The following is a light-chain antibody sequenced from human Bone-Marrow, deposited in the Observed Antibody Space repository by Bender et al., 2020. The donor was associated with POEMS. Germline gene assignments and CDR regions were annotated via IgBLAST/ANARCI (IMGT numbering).Light chain of an antibody. V-gene: IGLV2-8*01. Sequence: QSALTQPASVSGSPGQSITISCTGSSSDIGAYNSVSWYQHHPGKAPKLMIYEVSERPSGVPDRFSGSKSGNTASLTVSGLQAEDEADYYCSSAAGGNKFVFGGGTKLTVL. J-gene: IGLJ2*01. CDR1: SSDIGAYNS. CDR3: SSAAGGNKFV. CDR2: EVS.